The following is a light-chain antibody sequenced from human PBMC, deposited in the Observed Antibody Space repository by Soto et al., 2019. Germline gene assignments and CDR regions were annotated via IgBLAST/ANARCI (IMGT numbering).Light chain of an antibody. V-gene: IGKV1-12*01. CDR1: QDISSW. Sequence: DIQMTQSPSSVSASVGDRVTITCRASQDISSWLAWFQQKPGEAPRLLIYAATSLHSGVPSRFIGSGSGTDFTLTISSLQPEDFATYFCQQGNSFPLTFGGGTKVEIK. CDR3: QQGNSFPLT. J-gene: IGKJ4*01. CDR2: AAT.